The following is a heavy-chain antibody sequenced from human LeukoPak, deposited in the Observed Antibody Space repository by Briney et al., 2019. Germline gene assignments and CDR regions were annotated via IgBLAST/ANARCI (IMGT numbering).Heavy chain of an antibody. J-gene: IGHJ6*03. V-gene: IGHV4-34*01. D-gene: IGHD6-13*01. CDR3: ARGRPAAGIYYYYYMDV. CDR1: GGSFSGYY. CDR2: INHSGST. Sequence: SETLSLTCAVYGGSFSGYYWSWIRQPPGKGLEWIGEINHSGSTNYNPSLKSRVTISVDTSKNQFSLKLSSVTAADTAVYYCARGRPAAGIYYYYYMDVWGKRTTVTVSS.